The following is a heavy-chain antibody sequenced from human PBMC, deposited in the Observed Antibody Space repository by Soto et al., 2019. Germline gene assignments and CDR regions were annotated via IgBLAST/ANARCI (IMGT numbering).Heavy chain of an antibody. V-gene: IGHV1-69*01. CDR3: ARDHLTEVLRFLEWLPLYYYGMDV. CDR1: GGTFSSYA. D-gene: IGHD3-3*01. J-gene: IGHJ6*02. Sequence: QVQLVQSGAEVRKPGSSVKVSCKTSGGTFSSYAISWVRQAPGQGLEKKGEIIPIFGTANYAQKFQGRVTITADESTSTAYMELSSLRSEDTAVYYCARDHLTEVLRFLEWLPLYYYGMDVWGQGTTVTVSS. CDR2: IIPIFGTA.